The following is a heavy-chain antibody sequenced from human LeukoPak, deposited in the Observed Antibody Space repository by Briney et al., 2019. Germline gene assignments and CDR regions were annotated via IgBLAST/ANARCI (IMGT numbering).Heavy chain of an antibody. V-gene: IGHV1-2*02. D-gene: IGHD1-26*01. CDR1: GYTFTGYY. CDR2: INPNSGGT. Sequence: ASVKVSCKASGYTFTGYYMHWVRQAPGQGLEWMGWINPNSGGTNYAQKFQGRVTMTRDTSISTAYMELSRLRSDDTAVYYCARVPHRGELIYYFDYWGQGTLVTVSS. CDR3: ARVPHRGELIYYFDY. J-gene: IGHJ4*02.